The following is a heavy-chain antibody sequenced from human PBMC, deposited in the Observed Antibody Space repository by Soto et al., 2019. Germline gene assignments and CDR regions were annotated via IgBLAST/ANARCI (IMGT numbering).Heavy chain of an antibody. V-gene: IGHV3-30*18. CDR1: GFTFSSYG. Sequence: GGSLRLSCATSGFTFSSYGMHWVRQAPGRGLEWVAGISYDGRSKDLLDSVRGRFTISRDNSENILYLQMNSLRVEDTAVYYCAKDRTQPAYYYDNTGLAHWGQGTXVTVSS. CDR2: ISYDGRSK. D-gene: IGHD3-22*01. J-gene: IGHJ5*02. CDR3: AKDRTQPAYYYDNTGLAH.